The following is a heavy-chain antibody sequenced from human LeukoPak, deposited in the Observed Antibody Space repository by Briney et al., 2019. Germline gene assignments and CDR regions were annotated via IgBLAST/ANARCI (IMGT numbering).Heavy chain of an antibody. CDR3: AKHMRATNTYSFFGLDV. Sequence: GRSLRLSCAATGFTFKDYGMHWGRQPPGEGLEWGSSINWNGGGTDYAYSVKGRFTISRDTAKNSLYLQLSSMRPAETPLYYCAKHMRATNTYSFFGLDVWGQGPTVTVSS. J-gene: IGHJ6*02. D-gene: IGHD1-26*01. CDR1: GFTFKDYG. V-gene: IGHV3-9*01. CDR2: INWNGGGT.